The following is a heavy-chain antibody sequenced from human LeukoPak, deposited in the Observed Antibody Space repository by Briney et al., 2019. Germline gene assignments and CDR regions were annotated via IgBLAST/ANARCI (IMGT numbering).Heavy chain of an antibody. D-gene: IGHD2-2*01. CDR1: GFTFSSYA. J-gene: IGHJ3*02. CDR3: AKDLGYCSSTRCSVAFDI. Sequence: GGSLRLSCAASGFTFSSYAMSWVRQAPGKGLEWVSAISGSGGSTYYADSVKGRFTISRDNSKNTLYLQMNSLRAEDTAVYYCAKDLGYCSSTRCSVAFDIWGQGTMVTVSS. V-gene: IGHV3-23*01. CDR2: ISGSGGST.